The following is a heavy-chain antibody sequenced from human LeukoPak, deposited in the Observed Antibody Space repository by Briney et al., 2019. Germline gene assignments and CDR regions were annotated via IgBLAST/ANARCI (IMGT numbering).Heavy chain of an antibody. CDR2: INHSGST. D-gene: IGHD4-17*01. CDR3: ARGFRTTVIHFGY. V-gene: IGHV4-34*01. J-gene: IGHJ4*02. CDR1: VGSFSGYY. Sequence: PSETLSLTCAVYVGSFSGYYWSWIRQPPGKGLEWIGEINHSGSTNYNPSLKSRVTISVDTSKNQFSLKLSSVTAADTAVYYCARGFRTTVIHFGYWGQGTLVTVSS.